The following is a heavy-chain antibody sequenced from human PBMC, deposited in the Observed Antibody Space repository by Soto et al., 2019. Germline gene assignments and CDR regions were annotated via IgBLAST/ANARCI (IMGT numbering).Heavy chain of an antibody. CDR2: INPADSDI. D-gene: IGHD3-16*01. CDR1: VYSFTSNW. CDR3: ARHQRDDASRKIDC. Sequence: GESRKISCQGSVYSFTSNWIGWVRQMPGKGLEWMGIINPADSDIKYSPSFQGQVTISADKSIGTAYLQWSSLKASDTAMYYCARHQRDDASRKIDCWGQGTLVTVSS. J-gene: IGHJ4*02. V-gene: IGHV5-51*01.